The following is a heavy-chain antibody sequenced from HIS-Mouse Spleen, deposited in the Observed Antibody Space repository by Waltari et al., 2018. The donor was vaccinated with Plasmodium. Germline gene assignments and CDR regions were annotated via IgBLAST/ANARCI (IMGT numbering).Heavy chain of an antibody. CDR3: ARESSSSWYFDY. J-gene: IGHJ4*02. V-gene: IGHV3-21*01. CDR2: ISSSSSYI. Sequence: VQLVESGGGLVKPGVSLRLSCAASGFTFSSYSMNWVRQAPGKGLEWVSSISSSSSYIYYADSVKGRFTISRDNAKNSLYLQMNSLRAEDTAVYYCARESSSSWYFDYWGQGTLVTVSS. CDR1: GFTFSSYS. D-gene: IGHD6-13*01.